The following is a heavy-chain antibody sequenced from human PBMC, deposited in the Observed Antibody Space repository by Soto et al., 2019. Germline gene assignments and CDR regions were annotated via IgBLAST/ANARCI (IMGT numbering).Heavy chain of an antibody. D-gene: IGHD7-27*01. Sequence: PGESLKISCKGSGYSFTSYWIGWVLQIPWKGLEWMGIIYPGDSDTRYSPSFQGQVTISADKSISTAYLQWSSLKASDTAMYYCARAGWGSYYYYGMDVWGQGTTVTVSS. CDR3: ARAGWGSYYYYGMDV. V-gene: IGHV5-51*01. CDR2: IYPGDSDT. CDR1: GYSFTSYW. J-gene: IGHJ6*02.